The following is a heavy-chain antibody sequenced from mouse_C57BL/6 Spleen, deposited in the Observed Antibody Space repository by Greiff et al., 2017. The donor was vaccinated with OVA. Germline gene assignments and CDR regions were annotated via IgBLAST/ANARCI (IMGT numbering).Heavy chain of an antibody. Sequence: QVQLQQSDAELVKPGASVKISCKVSGYTFTDHTIHWMKQRPEQGLEWIGYIYPRDGSTKYNEKFKGKDTLTADKSSSTAYMQLTSLTSEDSEVYCCARSAQATSYAMDYWGQGTSVTVSS. CDR3: ARSAQATSYAMDY. CDR1: GYTFTDHT. J-gene: IGHJ4*01. CDR2: IYPRDGST. D-gene: IGHD3-2*02. V-gene: IGHV1-78*01.